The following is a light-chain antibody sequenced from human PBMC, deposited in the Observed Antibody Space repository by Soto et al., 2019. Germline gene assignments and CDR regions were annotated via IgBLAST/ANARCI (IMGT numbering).Light chain of an antibody. CDR2: AAS. CDR1: QSVSSSY. V-gene: IGKV3-20*01. Sequence: EIVLTQSPGTLSLSPEERATISCRASQSVSSSYLAWYQQKPGQAPRLLIYAASSRATGIPDRFSGSGSGTDFTLTISRLEPEDFAVYYCQQYGSSSLTFGGGTKVDIK. J-gene: IGKJ4*01. CDR3: QQYGSSSLT.